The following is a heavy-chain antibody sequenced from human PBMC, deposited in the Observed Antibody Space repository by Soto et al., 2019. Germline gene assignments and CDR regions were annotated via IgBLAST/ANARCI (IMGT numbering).Heavy chain of an antibody. CDR3: ARGYIAVAGSRYYFDY. J-gene: IGHJ4*02. Sequence: GASVKVSCKASGGTFSSYAISWVRQAPGQGLEWMGGIIPIFGTANYAQKFQGRVTITADKSTSTAYMELSSLRSEGTAVYYCARGYIAVAGSRYYFDYWGQGTLVTVSS. V-gene: IGHV1-69*06. CDR1: GGTFSSYA. CDR2: IIPIFGTA. D-gene: IGHD6-19*01.